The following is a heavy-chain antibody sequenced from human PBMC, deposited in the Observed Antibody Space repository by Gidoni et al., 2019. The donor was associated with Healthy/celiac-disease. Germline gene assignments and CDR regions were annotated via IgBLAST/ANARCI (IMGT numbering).Heavy chain of an antibody. CDR2: IKSKTDGGTT. V-gene: IGHV3-15*01. J-gene: IGHJ4*02. CDR3: TTGNTF. CDR1: GFTFSNAW. D-gene: IGHD3-16*01. Sequence: EVQLVESGGGLVKPGGSLRLSCAASGFTFSNAWMSWVRQAPGKGLEGVCRIKSKTDGGTTDYAAPVKGRFTISRDDSKNTLYLQMNSLKTEDTAVYYWTTGNTFWGQGTLVTVSS.